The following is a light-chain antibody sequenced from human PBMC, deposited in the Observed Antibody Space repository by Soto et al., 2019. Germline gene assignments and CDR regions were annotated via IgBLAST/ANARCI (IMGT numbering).Light chain of an antibody. CDR1: QSISSY. Sequence: IQITPSPYSLSASVGDIVTITCRASQSISSYLSWYQQKPGKAPKLLIYAASSLQSGVPSRFSGSGSGTDFTLTISSLQPEDFATYYCQQSYSYPITFGQGTRLEIK. CDR2: AAS. CDR3: QQSYSYPIT. J-gene: IGKJ5*01. V-gene: IGKV1-39*01.